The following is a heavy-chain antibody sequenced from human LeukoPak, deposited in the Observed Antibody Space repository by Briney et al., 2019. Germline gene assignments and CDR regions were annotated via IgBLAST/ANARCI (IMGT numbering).Heavy chain of an antibody. V-gene: IGHV3-7*01. CDR2: IKQDGSEK. J-gene: IGHJ4*02. CDR3: ARDVSAVGGLERPATLGY. CDR1: GFTFTTYW. Sequence: GGSLRLSCAASGFTFTTYWMGWVRQAPGKGLEWVANIKQDGSEKYYGDSVKGRFTISRDNAKNSLSLQMNSLRAEDTAVYYCARDVSAVGGLERPATLGYWGQGTLVTVSS. D-gene: IGHD1-1*01.